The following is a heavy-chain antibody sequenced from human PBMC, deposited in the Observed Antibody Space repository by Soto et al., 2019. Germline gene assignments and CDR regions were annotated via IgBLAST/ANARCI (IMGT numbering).Heavy chain of an antibody. V-gene: IGHV3-9*01. CDR1: GFTFDYNA. J-gene: IGHJ4*02. CDR3: AISQDRGGRTTFIY. D-gene: IGHD3-16*01. Sequence: PGGSLRLSCAVSGFTFDYNAMHWVRQSPEKGLEWVSGINWKSDIGYADSVKGRFTISRDNAENSLYLQMNSLRAEDTALYYYAISQDRGGRTTFIYWGQGTQVTVSS. CDR2: INWKSDI.